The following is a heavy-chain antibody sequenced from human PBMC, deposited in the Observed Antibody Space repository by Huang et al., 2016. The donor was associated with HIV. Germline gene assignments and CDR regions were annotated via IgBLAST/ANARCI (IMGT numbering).Heavy chain of an antibody. CDR1: GFIFDDYA. CDR2: ISRNSVGV. CDR3: VKDMGSEFHDGIFHL. V-gene: IGHV3-9*03. J-gene: IGHJ5*02. D-gene: IGHD1-26*01. Sequence: EVQLVASGGGLVQPGRSLRISCGASGFIFDDYAMHWVRQAPGKCLEWVASISRNSVGVAYVDSVKGRFTISRDNAGNSLYLEMNGLTTADMAVYYCVKDMGSEFHDGIFHLWGQGTLVTVSS.